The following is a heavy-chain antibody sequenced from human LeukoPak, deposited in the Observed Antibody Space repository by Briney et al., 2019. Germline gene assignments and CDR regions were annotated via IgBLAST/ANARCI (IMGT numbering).Heavy chain of an antibody. CDR2: IGWNSGGI. V-gene: IGHV3-9*01. CDR3: VKVTAAGFVDH. CDR1: GFTFDDYA. Sequence: GRSLRLSCAASGFTFDDYAMHWVRQAPGNGLEWVSGIGWNSGGIVYADSVKGRFTISRDNAKKSLYLQMNSLGAEDTALYYCVKVTAAGFVDHWGQGTLVTVSS. D-gene: IGHD6-13*01. J-gene: IGHJ4*02.